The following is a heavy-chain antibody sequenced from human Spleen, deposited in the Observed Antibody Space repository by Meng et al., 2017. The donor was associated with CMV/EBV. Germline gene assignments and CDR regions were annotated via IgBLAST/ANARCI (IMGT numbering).Heavy chain of an antibody. V-gene: IGHV3-53*01. CDR2: IYSGGST. J-gene: IGHJ4*02. D-gene: IGHD2-15*01. Sequence: GGSLRLSCAASGFTFSNAWMSWVRQAPGKGLEWVSVIYSGGSTYYADSVKCRFTISRDNSKNTLYLQMNSLRAEDTAVYYCARSDCSGGSCYSSGFYYFDYWGQGTLVTVSS. CDR1: GFTFSNAW. CDR3: ARSDCSGGSCYSSGFYYFDY.